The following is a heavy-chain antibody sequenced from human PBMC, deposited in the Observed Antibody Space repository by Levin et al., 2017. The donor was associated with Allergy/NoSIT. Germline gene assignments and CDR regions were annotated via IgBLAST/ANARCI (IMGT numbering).Heavy chain of an antibody. Sequence: PGGSLRLSCAASGFTFSAYGMHWVRQSPGKGLEWVAVISYDGISAYYATSVKGRFTISRDNSKNTLYLQMNSLRPEDAAVYYCARDARNLAYFDYWGQGTLVTVSS. V-gene: IGHV3-30*03. CDR3: ARDARNLAYFDY. J-gene: IGHJ4*02. CDR1: GFTFSAYG. CDR2: ISYDGISA.